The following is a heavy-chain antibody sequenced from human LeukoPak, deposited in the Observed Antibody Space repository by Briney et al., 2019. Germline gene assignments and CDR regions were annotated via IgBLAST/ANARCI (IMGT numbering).Heavy chain of an antibody. J-gene: IGHJ6*03. Sequence: KTSETLSLTCTVSGGSISSGSYYWSWIRQPPGKGLEWIGYIYYSGSTNSNPSLKSRVTISLDTSKNQFSLKLSSVTAADTAVYYCARTGYCSSASCYTASRPYYYYYMDVWGKGTTVTVSS. CDR3: ARTGYCSSASCYTASRPYYYYYMDV. CDR1: GGSISSGSYY. CDR2: IYYSGST. V-gene: IGHV4-61*01. D-gene: IGHD2-2*02.